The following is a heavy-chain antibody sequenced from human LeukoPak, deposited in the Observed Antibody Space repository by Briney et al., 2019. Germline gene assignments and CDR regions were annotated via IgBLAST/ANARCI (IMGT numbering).Heavy chain of an antibody. J-gene: IGHJ4*02. CDR1: GFTFSSYA. CDR2: ISYDGSNK. V-gene: IGHV3-30-3*01. Sequence: GGSLRLSCAASGFTFSSYAMHWVRQAPGKGLEWVAVISYDGSNKYYADSVKGRFTISRDNSKNTLYLQMNSLRAEDTAVYYCASIYYGSGTDPQDYWGQRTLVTVSS. CDR3: ASIYYGSGTDPQDY. D-gene: IGHD3-10*01.